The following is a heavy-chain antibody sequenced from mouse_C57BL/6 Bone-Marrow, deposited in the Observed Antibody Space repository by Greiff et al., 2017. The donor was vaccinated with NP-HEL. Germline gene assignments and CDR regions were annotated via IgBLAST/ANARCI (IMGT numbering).Heavy chain of an antibody. D-gene: IGHD2-3*01. V-gene: IGHV5-2*01. Sequence: EVKLMESGGGLVQPGESLKLSCESNEYEFPSHDMSWVRKTPEKRLELVAAINSDGGSTYYPDTMERRFIISRDNTKKTLYLQMSILRSEDTALYYCAKVYHDYFDYWGQGTTLTVSS. J-gene: IGHJ2*01. CDR3: AKVYHDYFDY. CDR1: EYEFPSHD. CDR2: INSDGGST.